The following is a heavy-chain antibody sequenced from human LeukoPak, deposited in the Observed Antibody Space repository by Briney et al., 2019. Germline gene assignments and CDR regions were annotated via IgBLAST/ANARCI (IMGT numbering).Heavy chain of an antibody. D-gene: IGHD5-24*01. CDR3: ARVGIVGMATTYYFDY. CDR1: GYTFTSYG. V-gene: IGHV1-18*01. CDR2: ISAYNGNT. Sequence: GASVKVSCKASGYTFTSYGISWVRQAPGQELEWMGWISAYNGNTNYAQKLQGRVTMTTDTSTSTAYMELRSLRSDDTAVYYCARVGIVGMATTYYFDYWGQGTLVTVSS. J-gene: IGHJ4*02.